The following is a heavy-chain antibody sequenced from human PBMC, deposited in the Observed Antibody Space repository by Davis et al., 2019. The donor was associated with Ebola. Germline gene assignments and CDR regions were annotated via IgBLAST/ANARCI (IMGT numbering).Heavy chain of an antibody. Sequence: AASVKVSCKASGYTFTSYAMHWVRQAPGQRLEWMGWINAGNGNTKYSQKFQGRVTITRDTSASTAYMELRSLRSDDTAVYYCARDRLAVAADYWGQGTLVTVSS. CDR2: INAGNGNT. CDR3: ARDRLAVAADY. CDR1: GYTFTSYA. D-gene: IGHD6-19*01. V-gene: IGHV1-3*01. J-gene: IGHJ4*02.